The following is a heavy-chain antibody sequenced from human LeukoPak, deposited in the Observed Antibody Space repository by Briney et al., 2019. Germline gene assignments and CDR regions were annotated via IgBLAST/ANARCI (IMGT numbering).Heavy chain of an antibody. D-gene: IGHD2-2*03. J-gene: IGHJ5*02. CDR1: NGSMTSDSYY. CDR3: ARLWIVATWFDA. CDR2: IFYSGKT. V-gene: IGHV4-39*02. Sequence: PSETLSLTCTVSNGSMTSDSYYWAWVRQPPGKGLKWIGTIFYSGKTYYSVSLKSRVTVSLDTSKKNFSLRLSSVTAADTAVYYCARLWIVATWFDAWGQGALVTVSS.